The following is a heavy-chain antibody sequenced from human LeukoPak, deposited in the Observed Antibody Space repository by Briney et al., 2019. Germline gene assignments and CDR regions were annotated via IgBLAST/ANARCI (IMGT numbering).Heavy chain of an antibody. CDR2: IRYDGSNK. CDR3: AKLPALVVVPAAIYY. V-gene: IGHV3-30*02. Sequence: GGSLRLSCAASGFTFSSYGMHWVRQAPAKGLEWVAFIRYDGSNKYYADSVKGRFTISRDNSKNTLYLQMNSRRAEDTAVYYCAKLPALVVVPAAIYYWGQGTLVTVSS. J-gene: IGHJ4*02. CDR1: GFTFSSYG. D-gene: IGHD2-2*01.